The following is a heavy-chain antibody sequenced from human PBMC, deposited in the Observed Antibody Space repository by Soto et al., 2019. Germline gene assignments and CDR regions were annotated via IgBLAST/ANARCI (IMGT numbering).Heavy chain of an antibody. Sequence: GGSLRLSCAASGFTFSNAWMSWVRQAPGKGLEWVGRIKSKTDGGTTDYAAPVKGRFTISRDDSKNTLYLQMNSLKTEDTAVYYCTTILEWLFYALDYWGQGTLVTVSS. J-gene: IGHJ4*02. CDR1: GFTFSNAW. D-gene: IGHD3-3*01. CDR3: TTILEWLFYALDY. V-gene: IGHV3-15*01. CDR2: IKSKTDGGTT.